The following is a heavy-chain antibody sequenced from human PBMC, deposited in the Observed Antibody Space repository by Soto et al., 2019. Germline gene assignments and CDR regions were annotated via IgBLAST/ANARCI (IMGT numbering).Heavy chain of an antibody. V-gene: IGHV4-31*03. CDR3: ARTKSPVRGVKLYYFDY. CDR2: IYYSGST. J-gene: IGHJ4*02. D-gene: IGHD3-10*01. Sequence: LSLTCTVSGGSISSGGYYWSWIRQHPGKGLEWIGYIYYSGSTYYNPSLKSRVTISVDTSKNQFSLKLSSVTAADTAVYYCARTKSPVRGVKLYYFDYWGQGTLVTVSS. CDR1: GGSISSGGYY.